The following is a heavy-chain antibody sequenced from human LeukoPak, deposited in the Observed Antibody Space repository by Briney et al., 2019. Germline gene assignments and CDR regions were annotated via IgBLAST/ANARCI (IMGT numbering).Heavy chain of an antibody. J-gene: IGHJ4*02. CDR2: ISYDGSNK. Sequence: PGGPLRLSCAASGFTFSSYAMHWLRQAPGKGLEWVAVISYDGSNKYYADSVRGRLTISRDNSKNPLYLQMNSLRAEDTAVYYCAREGYSSGHFDYWLQGTMVSV. CDR1: GFTFSSYA. CDR3: AREGYSSGHFDY. V-gene: IGHV3-30-3*01. D-gene: IGHD6-19*01.